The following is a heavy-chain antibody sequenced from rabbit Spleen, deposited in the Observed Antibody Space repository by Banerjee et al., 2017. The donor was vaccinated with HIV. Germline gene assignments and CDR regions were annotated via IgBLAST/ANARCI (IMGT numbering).Heavy chain of an antibody. CDR3: ARDLDDVIGWNFGW. D-gene: IGHD4-1*01. V-gene: IGHV1S40*01. Sequence: QSLEESGGGLVKPGASLTLTCKASGFSFNSGYDMCWVRQAPGKGLEWIACIYTGNSKTYYATWAKGRFTFSKTSSTTVTLQMTSLTAADTATYFCARDLDDVIGWNFGWWGQGTLVTVS. CDR2: IYTGNSKT. J-gene: IGHJ4*01. CDR1: GFSFNSGYD.